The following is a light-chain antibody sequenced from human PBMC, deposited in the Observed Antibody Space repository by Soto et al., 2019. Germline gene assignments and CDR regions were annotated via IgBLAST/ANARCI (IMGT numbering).Light chain of an antibody. Sequence: QSVLTQPHSVSAAPGQRVTISCTGSSSNIGAGYDVQWYQQLPGPAPKLLIDGNNNPPSGVTDRCSGSKSGTSASLAITGLQAEGEADYYCQSSYSSVTVVFGGGTKLTVL. V-gene: IGLV1-40*01. CDR2: GNN. CDR1: SSNIGAGYD. CDR3: QSSYSSVTVV. J-gene: IGLJ2*01.